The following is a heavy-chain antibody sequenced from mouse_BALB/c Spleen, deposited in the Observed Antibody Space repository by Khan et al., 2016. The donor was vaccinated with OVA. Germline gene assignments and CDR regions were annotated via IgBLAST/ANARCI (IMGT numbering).Heavy chain of an antibody. CDR3: ARMARK. CDR2: LIPPNGNT. V-gene: IGHV14-3*02. J-gene: IGHJ2*01. CDR1: AFKFKTS. Sequence: VRLQQSGAELVKSGATVKLSCTASAFKFKTSILTCCNHWLNRGLDWIGRLIPPNGNTKYDPKFQGKATITADTSSNTAYLQLSSLTSEDTAVYYCARMARKWGQGTTLTVSS.